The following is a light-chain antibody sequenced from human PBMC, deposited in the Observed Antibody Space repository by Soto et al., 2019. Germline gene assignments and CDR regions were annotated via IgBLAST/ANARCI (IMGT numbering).Light chain of an antibody. V-gene: IGLV2-11*01. Sequence: QSVLTQPASVSGSPGQSITISCTGASSDVGSYNLVSWYQQHPSKAPKLMIYDVTKRPSGVPDRFSGSKSGNTASLTISGLQAEDEADYYCCSYAGSYSYVFGTGTKVTVL. CDR1: SSDVGSYNL. CDR3: CSYAGSYSYV. J-gene: IGLJ1*01. CDR2: DVT.